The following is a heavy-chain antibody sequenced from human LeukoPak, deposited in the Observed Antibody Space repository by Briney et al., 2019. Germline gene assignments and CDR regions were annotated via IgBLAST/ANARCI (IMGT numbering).Heavy chain of an antibody. CDR2: INHSGST. J-gene: IGHJ5*02. CDR1: GGSFSGYY. V-gene: IGHV4-34*01. Sequence: SETLSLTCAVYGGSFSGYYWSWIRQPPGKGLEWIGEINHSGSTNYNPSLKSRVTISVDTSKNQFSLKLSSVTAADTAVYYCARVGSGWYFGNWFDPWGQGTLVTVSS. D-gene: IGHD6-19*01. CDR3: ARVGSGWYFGNWFDP.